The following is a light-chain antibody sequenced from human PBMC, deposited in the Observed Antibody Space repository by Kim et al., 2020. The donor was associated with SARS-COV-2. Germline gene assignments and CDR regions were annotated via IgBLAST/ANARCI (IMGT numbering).Light chain of an antibody. CDR1: QSVSSN. CDR2: GGS. Sequence: VSPGERATLTCRASQSVSSNLAWYQQKPGQAPRHLIYGGSTRATGIPARFSGSGSGTEFTLTISSLQSEDFAVYYCQQYNNWPLTFGGGTKVDIK. V-gene: IGKV3-15*01. J-gene: IGKJ4*01. CDR3: QQYNNWPLT.